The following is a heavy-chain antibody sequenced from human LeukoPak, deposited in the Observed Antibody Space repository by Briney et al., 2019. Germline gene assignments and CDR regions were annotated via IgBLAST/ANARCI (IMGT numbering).Heavy chain of an antibody. CDR1: GSTFHTYE. V-gene: IGHV3-48*03. J-gene: IGHJ4*02. Sequence: GGSLRLSCAASGSTFHTYEMNWVRQAPGKGLEWVSYISSSGSTMYYADSVKGRFTISRDNAKNSLYLQMNSLRAEDTAVYYCARGNGPGRHYFDYWGQGTLVTVSS. D-gene: IGHD3-10*01. CDR3: ARGNGPGRHYFDY. CDR2: ISSSGSTM.